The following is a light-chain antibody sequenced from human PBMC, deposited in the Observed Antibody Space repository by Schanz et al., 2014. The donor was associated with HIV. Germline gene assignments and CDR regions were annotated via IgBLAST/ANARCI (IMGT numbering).Light chain of an antibody. Sequence: EIVMTQSPDTLSVSPGERATLSCRASQSIGNYLAWYQQKPGQAPRLLIYGASSRATGIPDRFSGSGSGTDFTLTISRLEPEDFAVYYCQQYGSSPLTFGQGTKVEIK. CDR3: QQYGSSPLT. CDR1: QSIGNY. V-gene: IGKV3-20*01. CDR2: GAS. J-gene: IGKJ1*01.